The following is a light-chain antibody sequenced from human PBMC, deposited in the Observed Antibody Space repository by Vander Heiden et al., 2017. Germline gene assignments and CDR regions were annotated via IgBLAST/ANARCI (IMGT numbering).Light chain of an antibody. CDR1: SPNIGSTY. J-gene: IGLJ2*01. CDR3: GTWDTSLSVVV. Sequence: QPVLTQPPSESAAPAPKVTIPCSGSSPNIGSTYVSWYQQLPGTAPKLLIYDNNKRPSGIPDRFSGSKSGTSATLGITGVQTGDEADYYCGTWDTSLSVVVFGGGTKLTVL. V-gene: IGLV1-51*01. CDR2: DNN.